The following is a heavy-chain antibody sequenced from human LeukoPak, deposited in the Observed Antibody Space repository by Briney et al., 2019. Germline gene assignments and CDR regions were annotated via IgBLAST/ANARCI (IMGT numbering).Heavy chain of an antibody. D-gene: IGHD2-21*02. CDR1: GYTFTSYY. J-gene: IGHJ4*02. CDR3: ARGRTLTDCGGDCYPFDY. CDR2: INPSGGST. Sequence: ASVTVSCKASGYTFTSYYMHWVRQAPGQGLEWMGIINPSGGSTNYAQKFQGRVTMTRDTSTRTVYMELSSLRSEDTAVYYCARGRTLTDCGGDCYPFDYWGQGTRVTVSS. V-gene: IGHV1-46*01.